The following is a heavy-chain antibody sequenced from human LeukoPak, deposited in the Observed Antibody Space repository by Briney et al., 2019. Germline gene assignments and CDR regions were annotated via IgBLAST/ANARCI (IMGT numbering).Heavy chain of an antibody. Sequence: GSLRLSCVVSGFTFSSRGMNWVRQAPGKGLEWVSGISGSGGRTDYADSVEGRFTISRDNSKSTLYLQMNSLRAEDTAVYYCANWATSSDWKGPFDYWGQGTLVIVSS. CDR2: ISGSGGRT. J-gene: IGHJ4*02. V-gene: IGHV3-23*01. CDR3: ANWATSSDWKGPFDY. D-gene: IGHD6-19*01. CDR1: GFTFSSRG.